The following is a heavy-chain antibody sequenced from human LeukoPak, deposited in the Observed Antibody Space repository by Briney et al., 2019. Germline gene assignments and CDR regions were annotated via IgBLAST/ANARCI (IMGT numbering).Heavy chain of an antibody. D-gene: IGHD5-24*01. J-gene: IGHJ5*02. V-gene: IGHV4-39*07. CDR1: GDSISKDYYC. CDR2: IYNNANT. CDR3: ARDHIDGFNPNNWFDP. Sequence: SETLSLTCTVSGDSISKDYYCWAWIRQPPGKGLEWIGTIYNNANTYYNPPLESRVAMSVDTSKNQISLTLTSVTAADTAVYYCARDHIDGFNPNNWFDPWGQGTLVTVSS.